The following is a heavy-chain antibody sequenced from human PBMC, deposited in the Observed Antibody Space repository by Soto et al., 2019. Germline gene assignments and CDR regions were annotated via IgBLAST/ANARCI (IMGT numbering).Heavy chain of an antibody. J-gene: IGHJ4*02. CDR3: ATRGSYYQIDY. Sequence: EVQLLESGGGLVQPGGSLRLSCAASGFTFSSYAMSWVRQAPGRGLEWVSEISGSGATTYYADSVKGRFTISRDNSKNTLYRQMNSLRAEDTAVYYCATRGSYYQIDYWGQGTLVTVSS. CDR1: GFTFSSYA. CDR2: ISGSGATT. D-gene: IGHD1-26*01. V-gene: IGHV3-23*01.